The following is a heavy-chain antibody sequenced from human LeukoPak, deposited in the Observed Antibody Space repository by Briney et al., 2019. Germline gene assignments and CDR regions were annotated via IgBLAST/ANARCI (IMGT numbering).Heavy chain of an antibody. CDR3: AREVVSSPSYFDS. CDR1: GYTFTSYR. Sequence: ASVKVSCKASGYTFTSYRISRERQAPGQGLDSMVYISAYNANSTYAQKLQFTVTMTTDTSTSKAYMELRRLRSDDTAVYYCAREVVSSPSYFDSWGQGTLVTVSS. V-gene: IGHV1-18*01. D-gene: IGHD2-15*01. J-gene: IGHJ4*02. CDR2: ISAYNANS.